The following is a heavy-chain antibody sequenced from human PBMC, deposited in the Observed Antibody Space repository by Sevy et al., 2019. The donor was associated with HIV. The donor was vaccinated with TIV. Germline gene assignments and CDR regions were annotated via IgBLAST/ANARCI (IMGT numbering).Heavy chain of an antibody. J-gene: IGHJ5*02. D-gene: IGHD2-2*01. CDR2: INESGIT. V-gene: IGHV4-34*01. CDR1: DGPFSGYY. Sequence: SETLSLTCAVHDGPFSGYYWNWIRQLPGKGLEWIGEINESGITYYNPSLKSRVTISVDTSKKQFSLKLNSVTAVDSAVYFCARSPPVVVVPGAPSWFDPWGQGTLVTVSS. CDR3: ARSPPVVVVPGAPSWFDP.